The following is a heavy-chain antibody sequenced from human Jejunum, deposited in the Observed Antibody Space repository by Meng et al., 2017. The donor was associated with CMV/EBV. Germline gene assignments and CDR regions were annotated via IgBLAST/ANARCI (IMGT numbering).Heavy chain of an antibody. Sequence: SGFTFSRYAIHWVRQAPGKGLEWVAFIRSDESVRYYADSVKGRFTISRDNSKNTLYLQMSSLIPDDTAVYYCAKGLRAGYDFWGGYWGQGTLVTVSS. D-gene: IGHD3-3*01. V-gene: IGHV3-30*02. CDR2: IRSDESVR. CDR3: AKGLRAGYDFWGGY. J-gene: IGHJ4*02. CDR1: GFTFSRYA.